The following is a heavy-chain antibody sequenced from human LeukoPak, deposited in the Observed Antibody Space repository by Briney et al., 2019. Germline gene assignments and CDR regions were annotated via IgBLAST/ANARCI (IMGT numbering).Heavy chain of an antibody. J-gene: IGHJ4*02. CDR2: IGNDGSNK. D-gene: IGHD6-13*01. CDR3: ARAPLGWYSSSWYDY. Sequence: GGSLRLSCAASGFTFRSYGMHWVRQAPGKGLEWVAFIGNDGSNKYYADSVKGRFTISRDNAKNTLYLQMNSLRAEDTAVYYCARAPLGWYSSSWYDYWGQGTLVTVSS. V-gene: IGHV3-30*02. CDR1: GFTFRSYG.